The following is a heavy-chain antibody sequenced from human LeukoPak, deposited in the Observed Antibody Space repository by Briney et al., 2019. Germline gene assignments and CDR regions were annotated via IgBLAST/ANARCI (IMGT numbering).Heavy chain of an antibody. J-gene: IGHJ4*02. CDR1: GFTVSSNY. CDR3: ARRGDGGRSFDY. V-gene: IGHV3-53*01. CDR2: IYSGGNT. D-gene: IGHD4-23*01. Sequence: QAGGSLRLSCAASGFTVSSNYLSWVCQAPGKGLECVSVIYSGGNTYYADSVKGRFTISRDNSKNTLFLQMNSLRAEDTAVYYCARRGDGGRSFDYWGQGTLVTVSS.